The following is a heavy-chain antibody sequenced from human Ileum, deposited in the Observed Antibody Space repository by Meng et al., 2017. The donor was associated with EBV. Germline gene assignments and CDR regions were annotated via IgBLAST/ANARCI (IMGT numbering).Heavy chain of an antibody. D-gene: IGHD1-26*01. J-gene: IGHJ4*02. V-gene: IGHV4-4*02. CDR1: GDSIRSNRW. Sequence: VQLQASGPGLVTHSGHLPLTCAVSGDSIRSNRWWGWVRQPPTKGPEWIGEIFHVGTGNYNPSLKSRVTISMDTSKNQISLGLTSVTAADTAVYYCAARVGGSYSGFDLWGQGTLVTVSS. CDR2: IFHVGTG. CDR3: AARVGGSYSGFDL.